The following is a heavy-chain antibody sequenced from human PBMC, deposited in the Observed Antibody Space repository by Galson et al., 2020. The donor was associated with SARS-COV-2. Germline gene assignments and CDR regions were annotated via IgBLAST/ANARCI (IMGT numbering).Heavy chain of an antibody. V-gene: IGHV2-70*11. J-gene: IGHJ4*02. CDR2: IDWDDDK. D-gene: IGHD1-1*01. CDR3: AREMGTTTNFEY. CDR1: GFSLSTSGMC. Sequence: SGPTLVKPTQTLTLTCTFSGFSLSTSGMCVSWIRQPPGKALEWLARIDWDDDKYYSTSLKPRLTISKDTSKNQVVLTMTNMDPVDTATYYCAREMGTTTNFEYWGQGTLVTVSS.